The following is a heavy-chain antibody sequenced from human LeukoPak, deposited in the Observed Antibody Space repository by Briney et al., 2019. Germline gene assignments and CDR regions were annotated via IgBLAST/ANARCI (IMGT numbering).Heavy chain of an antibody. CDR1: RFTLSSYV. CDR3: AKVLTYSGYDYCDY. CDR2: IRYDGRNK. Sequence: PGGALRHSRAASRFTLSSYVMHWVRQAPGKGLEGVGFIRYDGRNKYYADSVKGRFTIYRDNYKNTVYLQMNSLRAEDTAVYYCAKVLTYSGYDYCDYWGQGTLVTVS. D-gene: IGHD5-12*01. J-gene: IGHJ4*02. V-gene: IGHV3-30*02.